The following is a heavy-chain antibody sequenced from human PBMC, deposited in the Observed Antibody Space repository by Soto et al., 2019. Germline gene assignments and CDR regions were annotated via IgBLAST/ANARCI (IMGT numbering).Heavy chain of an antibody. CDR2: ISSSSSYI. D-gene: IGHD6-6*01. J-gene: IGHJ4*02. CDR3: ARDQIEGSSPNFDY. Sequence: GGSLRLSCAASGFTFSSYSMNWVRQAPGKGLEWVSSISSSSSYIYYADSVKGRFTISRDNAKNSLYLQMNSLRAEDTAVYYCARDQIEGSSPNFDYWGQGTLVTVSS. V-gene: IGHV3-21*01. CDR1: GFTFSSYS.